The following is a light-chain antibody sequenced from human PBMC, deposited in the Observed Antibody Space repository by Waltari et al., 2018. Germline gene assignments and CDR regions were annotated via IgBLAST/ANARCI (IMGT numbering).Light chain of an antibody. J-gene: IGKJ3*01. CDR1: QSVSSASDGRNF. Sequence: DIVMTQSPDSLVVSLGERATINCQSIQSVSSASDGRNFLAWYQQKPGQSPKLLIYWASTRESGVPDRFSGGGSGTDFSLTISSLQAEDVGVYYCQQYFSVPATFGPGTKVEIK. CDR3: QQYFSVPAT. V-gene: IGKV4-1*01. CDR2: WAS.